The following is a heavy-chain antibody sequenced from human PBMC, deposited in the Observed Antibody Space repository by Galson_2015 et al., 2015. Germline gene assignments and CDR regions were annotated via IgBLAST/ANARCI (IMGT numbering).Heavy chain of an antibody. J-gene: IGHJ4*02. D-gene: IGHD3-16*02. CDR2: IYYSGST. CDR3: ASQIMITFGGVIIYYFDY. V-gene: IGHV4-39*01. Sequence: ETLSLACAVYGGSISSSSYYWGWIRQPPGKGLEWIVSIYYSGSTYYNPSLKSRVTISVDTSKNQFSLKLSSVTAADPAVYYCASQIMITFGGVIIYYFDYWGQGTLVTVSS. CDR1: GGSISSSSYY.